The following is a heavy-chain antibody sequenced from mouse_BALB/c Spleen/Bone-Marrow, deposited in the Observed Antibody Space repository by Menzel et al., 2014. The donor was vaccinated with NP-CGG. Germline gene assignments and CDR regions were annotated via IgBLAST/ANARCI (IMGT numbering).Heavy chain of an antibody. CDR3: SRSGNYGTRYYYAMDY. J-gene: IGHJ4*01. V-gene: IGHV3-2*02. Sequence: EVQLQQSGPGLVKPSQSLSLTCTVTGYSITSDYAWNWIRQFPGNKLEWMGYINYSGSTSYNPSLKSRISIARDTSKNQFFLQLNSVTTEDTATYCCSRSGNYGTRYYYAMDYWGQGTSVTVSS. D-gene: IGHD1-1*01. CDR1: GYSITSDYA. CDR2: INYSGST.